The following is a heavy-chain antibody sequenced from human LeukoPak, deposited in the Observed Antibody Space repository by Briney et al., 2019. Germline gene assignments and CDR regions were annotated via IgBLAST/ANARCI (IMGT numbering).Heavy chain of an antibody. D-gene: IGHD1-26*01. CDR3: AREGYWEWELLLDR. J-gene: IGHJ4*02. Sequence: ASVKVSCKASGYTFTGYYMHWVRQAPGQGLEWMGWINPNSGGTNYAQKFQGWVTMTRDTSISTAYMELSRLRSDDTAVYYCAREGYWEWELLLDRWGQGTLVTVSS. CDR2: INPNSGGT. V-gene: IGHV1-2*04. CDR1: GYTFTGYY.